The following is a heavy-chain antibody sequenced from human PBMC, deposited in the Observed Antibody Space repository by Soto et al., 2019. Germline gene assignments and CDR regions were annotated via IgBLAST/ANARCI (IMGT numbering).Heavy chain of an antibody. J-gene: IGHJ4*02. D-gene: IGHD1-26*01. CDR1: GGSFSGYS. V-gene: IGHV4-34*01. CDR2: ITHNGGS. CDR3: ARGPDSGGHGDL. Sequence: QLQLQQWGAGLLKPSETLSLTCAVSGGSFSGYSWSWIRQPPGKGLEWIGEITHNGGSNYNPSLKSRVAISLDTSKEQSSVKLGSLTAAVAGVYYCARGPDSGGHGDLWGEGTVVTVSS.